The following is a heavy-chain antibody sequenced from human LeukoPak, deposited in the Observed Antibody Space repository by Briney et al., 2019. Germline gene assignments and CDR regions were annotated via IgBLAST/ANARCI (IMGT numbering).Heavy chain of an antibody. CDR3: ARAPSEIGGYYPEYFRH. J-gene: IGHJ1*01. V-gene: IGHV3-74*01. CDR2: IKSDGST. D-gene: IGHD3-22*01. Sequence: PGGSLRPSCAASGFTFSSYWMHWVRQAPGKGLVWVSRIKSDGSTNYADSVKGRFTISRDNAKNTVSLQMNSLRAEDTGAYYCARAPSEIGGYYPEYFRHWGQGTLVTVSS. CDR1: GFTFSSYW.